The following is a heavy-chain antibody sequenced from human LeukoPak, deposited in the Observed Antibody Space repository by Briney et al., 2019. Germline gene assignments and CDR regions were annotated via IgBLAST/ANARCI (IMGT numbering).Heavy chain of an antibody. V-gene: IGHV3-66*01. D-gene: IGHD6-19*01. CDR1: GFTFSSYS. CDR2: IYSGGST. Sequence: GGSLRLSCAASGFTFSSYSMSWVRQAPGKGLEWVSVIYSGGSTYYADSVKGRFTISRDNSKNTLYLQMNSLRAEDTAVYYCARDPPPGYSSGWYGIWGQGTLVTVSS. J-gene: IGHJ4*02. CDR3: ARDPPPGYSSGWYGI.